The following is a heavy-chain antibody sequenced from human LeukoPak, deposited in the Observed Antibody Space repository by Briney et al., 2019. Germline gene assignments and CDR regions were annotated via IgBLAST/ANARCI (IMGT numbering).Heavy chain of an antibody. Sequence: GRSLRLSCAASGFTFNTYAMHWVRQAPGKGLEWVAVISYDGSIKYYADSVRGRFTISRDNSKNTLYLQMKSLRTEDTAVYYCARGGKISLEQPFDPWGQGTLVTVSS. CDR1: GFTFNTYA. J-gene: IGHJ5*02. V-gene: IGHV3-30*01. CDR3: ARGGKISLEQPFDP. D-gene: IGHD1/OR15-1a*01. CDR2: ISYDGSIK.